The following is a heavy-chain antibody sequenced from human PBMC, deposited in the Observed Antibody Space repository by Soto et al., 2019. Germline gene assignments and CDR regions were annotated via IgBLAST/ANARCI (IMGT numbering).Heavy chain of an antibody. V-gene: IGHV3-30*03. CDR3: AREPISLSGPGDRRGPFAY. CDR2: ISYDGDNK. Sequence: PGGSLRLSCVASGFTFSSYGMHWVRQVPGKGLEWVAVISYDGDNKYYADSVKGRFTISRDNSKNTLYLQMNSLRAEDTAVYYCAREPISLSGPGDRRGPFAYWGQGTLVTVSS. J-gene: IGHJ4*02. D-gene: IGHD3-3*01. CDR1: GFTFSSYG.